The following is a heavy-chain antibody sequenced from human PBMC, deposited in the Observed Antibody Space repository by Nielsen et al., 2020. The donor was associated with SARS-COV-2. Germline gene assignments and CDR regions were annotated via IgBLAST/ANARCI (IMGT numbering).Heavy chain of an antibody. D-gene: IGHD4-17*01. V-gene: IGHV4-39*07. J-gene: IGHJ4*02. CDR3: ARVQYMATVTTYFDY. Sequence: SETLSLTCSISGGSMNFFYWSWIRQPPGKGLEWIGSIYYSGSTYYNPSLKSRVTMSADTSKNQFSLKLSSVTAADTAVYYCARVQYMATVTTYFDYWGQGTLVTVSS. CDR2: IYYSGST. CDR1: GGSMNFFY.